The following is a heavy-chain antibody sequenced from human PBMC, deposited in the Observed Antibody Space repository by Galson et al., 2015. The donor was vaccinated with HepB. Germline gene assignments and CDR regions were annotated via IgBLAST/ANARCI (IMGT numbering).Heavy chain of an antibody. J-gene: IGHJ4*02. CDR2: IYWSDDK. CDR1: GFTFSRYG. Sequence: LRLSCAVSGFTFSRYGMIWVRQSPGKALEWLAVIYWSDDKRYSPSLRSRLTITKDTFKKQVVLTMTNLDPMDTATYYCARSWGLVGPCFDNWGQGTLVTVSS. CDR3: ARSWGLVGPCFDN. D-gene: IGHD2-8*02. V-gene: IGHV2-5*08.